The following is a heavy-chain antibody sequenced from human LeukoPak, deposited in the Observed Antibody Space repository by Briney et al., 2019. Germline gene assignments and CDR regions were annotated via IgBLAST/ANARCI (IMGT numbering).Heavy chain of an antibody. CDR2: ISGGGERT. Sequence: GRSLRLSCTASGIVFSRTAMNWARQSPGRGLEWLSAISGGGERTFYADSVKGRFTISRDNSKNMVYLQMNSLRADDTAIYYCGKDGGQYSSGPEFDPRGQGALVTVSS. V-gene: IGHV3-23*01. J-gene: IGHJ5*02. CDR1: GIVFSRTA. D-gene: IGHD6-19*01. CDR3: GKDGGQYSSGPEFDP.